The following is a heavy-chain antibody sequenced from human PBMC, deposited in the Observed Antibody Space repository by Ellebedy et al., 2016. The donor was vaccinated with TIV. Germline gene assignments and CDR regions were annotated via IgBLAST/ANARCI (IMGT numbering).Heavy chain of an antibody. D-gene: IGHD2-2*03. V-gene: IGHV3-7*01. CDR1: GFTFSSYW. Sequence: PGGSLRLSCAASGFTFSSYWMTRVRQAPGKGLEWVASIKEDGSRKYYADSVKGRFTISRDNDKNSLYLEMNSPRAEDTGVYYCAKVPVGFCNRPFCFYLDDWGQGTLVSVSS. CDR3: AKVPVGFCNRPFCFYLDD. J-gene: IGHJ4*02. CDR2: IKEDGSRK.